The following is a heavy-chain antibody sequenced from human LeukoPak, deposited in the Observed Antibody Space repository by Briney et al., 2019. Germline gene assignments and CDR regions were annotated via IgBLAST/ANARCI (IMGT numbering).Heavy chain of an antibody. V-gene: IGHV3-23*01. CDR2: ISAGGDNT. CDR1: GIXFSSYA. J-gene: IGHJ4*02. D-gene: IGHD6-19*01. Sequence: GGSLRLSCVASGIXFSSYAITWVRQAPGKGLEWVSAISAGGDNTYYADSVKGRFTISRDNSKNTLYLQMISLRAEDTAVYYCAKHGSGRYFDYWGQGTLVTVSS. CDR3: AKHGSGRYFDY.